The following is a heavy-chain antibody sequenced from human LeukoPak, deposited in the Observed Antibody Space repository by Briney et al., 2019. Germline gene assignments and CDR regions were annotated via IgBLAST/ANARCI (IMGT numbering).Heavy chain of an antibody. D-gene: IGHD3-10*01. CDR2: ISGSGGST. CDR3: ARAHYYGSGSQDGFDY. V-gene: IGHV3-23*01. J-gene: IGHJ4*02. CDR1: GFTFSSYG. Sequence: GGSLRLSCAASGFTFSSYGMSWVRQAPGKGLEWVSAISGSGGSTYYADSVKGRFTVSRDNAKNSLYLQMNSLRAEDTAVYYCARAHYYGSGSQDGFDYWGQGTLVTVSS.